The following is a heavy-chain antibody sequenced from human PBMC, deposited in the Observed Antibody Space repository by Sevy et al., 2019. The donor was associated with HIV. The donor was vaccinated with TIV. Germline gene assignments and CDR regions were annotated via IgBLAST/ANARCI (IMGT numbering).Heavy chain of an antibody. D-gene: IGHD3-22*01. CDR2: LAPEDGKR. V-gene: IGHV1-24*01. CDR1: GHTLTEFS. Sequence: ASVKVSCKVSGHTLTEFSMHWVRQAPGKGLEWMGTLAPEDGKRVHAQNFQGRVTMTEETSTDTAYMELSSLRSEDTAVYYCTTTKDYYDSSGYPFDYWGQGTLVTVSS. CDR3: TTTKDYYDSSGYPFDY. J-gene: IGHJ4*02.